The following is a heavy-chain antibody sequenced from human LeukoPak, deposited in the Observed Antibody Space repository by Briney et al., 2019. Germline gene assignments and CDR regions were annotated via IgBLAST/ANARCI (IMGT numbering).Heavy chain of an antibody. D-gene: IGHD3-9*01. J-gene: IGHJ5*02. CDR2: IRSKAYGGTT. V-gene: IGHV3-49*03. CDR3: TRAGFYDILAPWFDP. Sequence: GGSLRLSCTASGFTFGDYAMSWFRQAPGKGLEWVGFIRSKAYGGTTEYAASVKGRFTISRDDSKSIAYLQVNSLKTEDTAVYYCTRAGFYDILAPWFDPWGQGTLVTVSS. CDR1: GFTFGDYA.